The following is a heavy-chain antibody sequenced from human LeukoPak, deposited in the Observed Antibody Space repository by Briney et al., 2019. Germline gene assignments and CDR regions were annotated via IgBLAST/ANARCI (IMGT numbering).Heavy chain of an antibody. Sequence: ASVKVSCKASGYTFTGYYMHWVRQAPGQGLEWMGCINLNNGGTNYAQKFQGMVTMTRDTSISTAYKELSRLRSDDTAVYYCSSKSLDYWGQGTLVTVSS. V-gene: IGHV1-2*02. CDR1: GYTFTGYY. CDR3: SSKSLDY. J-gene: IGHJ4*02. CDR2: INLNNGGT.